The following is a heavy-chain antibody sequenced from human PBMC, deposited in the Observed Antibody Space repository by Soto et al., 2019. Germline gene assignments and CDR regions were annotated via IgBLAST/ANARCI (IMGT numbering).Heavy chain of an antibody. J-gene: IGHJ4*02. D-gene: IGHD3-22*01. CDR2: IIPIFGTA. Sequence: SLKVSCKASRVTFSSYAISWVRQAPGQGLEWMGGIIPIFGTANYAQKFQGRVTITADESTSTAYMELSSLRSEDTAVYYCASGRGYYYYFDYWGQGTLVTVSS. CDR1: RVTFSSYA. CDR3: ASGRGYYYYFDY. V-gene: IGHV1-69*13.